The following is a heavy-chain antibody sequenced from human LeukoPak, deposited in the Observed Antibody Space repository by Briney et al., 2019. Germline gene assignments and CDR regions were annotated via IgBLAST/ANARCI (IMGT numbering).Heavy chain of an antibody. CDR1: GGSISSGSYY. D-gene: IGHD3-22*01. CDR2: IYTSGST. Sequence: PSQTLSLTCTVSGGSISSGSYYWSWIRQPAGKGLEWIGRIYTSGSTNYNPSLKSRVTISVDTSKNQFSLKLSSVTAADTAVYYCARDYYYDSSGYLVGWFDPWGQGTLVTVSS. CDR3: ARDYYYDSSGYLVGWFDP. J-gene: IGHJ5*02. V-gene: IGHV4-61*02.